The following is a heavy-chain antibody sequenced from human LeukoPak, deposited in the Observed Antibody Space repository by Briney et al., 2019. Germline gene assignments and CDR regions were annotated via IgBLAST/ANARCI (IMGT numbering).Heavy chain of an antibody. J-gene: IGHJ4*02. CDR1: GFTFSSYS. Sequence: PGGSLRLSCAASGFTFSSYSMNWVRQAPGKGLEWVSSNSSSSSYIYYADSVKGRFTISRDNAKNSLYLQMNSLRAEDTAVYYCARSLYYYDSSGLSGYWGQGTLVTVSS. D-gene: IGHD3-22*01. CDR3: ARSLYYYDSSGLSGY. CDR2: NSSSSSYI. V-gene: IGHV3-21*01.